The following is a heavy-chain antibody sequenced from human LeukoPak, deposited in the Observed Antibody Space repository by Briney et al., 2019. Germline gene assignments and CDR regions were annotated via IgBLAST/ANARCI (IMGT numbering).Heavy chain of an antibody. Sequence: GESLKISCKGSGYSFTSYWIGWVRQMPGKGLEWMGIIYPGDSDTRYSPSFQGQVTISADKSISTAYLQWSSLKASDTAMYYCATRAHSSCWYGGWSYYFDYWGQGTLVTVSS. CDR1: GYSFTSYW. CDR2: IYPGDSDT. D-gene: IGHD6-19*01. J-gene: IGHJ4*02. CDR3: ATRAHSSCWYGGWSYYFDY. V-gene: IGHV5-51*01.